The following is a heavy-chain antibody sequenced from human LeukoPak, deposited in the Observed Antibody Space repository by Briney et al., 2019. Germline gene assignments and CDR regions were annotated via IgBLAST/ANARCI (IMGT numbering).Heavy chain of an antibody. CDR1: GDSVSSNIAA. CDR2: TYFRSKWYN. Sequence: SQTLSLTCAISGDSVSSNIAAWNWIRQSPSRGLEWLGRTYFRSKWYNDYAVSVKSRITINADTSKNQFSLQVSSVTPEDTAVYYCTRDEYRKLDYWGQGTLVTVSS. V-gene: IGHV6-1*01. CDR3: TRDEYRKLDY. J-gene: IGHJ4*02. D-gene: IGHD6-6*01.